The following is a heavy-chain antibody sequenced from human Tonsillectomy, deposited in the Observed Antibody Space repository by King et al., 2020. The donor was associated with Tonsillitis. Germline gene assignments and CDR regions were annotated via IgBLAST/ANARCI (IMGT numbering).Heavy chain of an antibody. D-gene: IGHD5-18*01. V-gene: IGHV4-59*01. CDR3: ARGRAYSYGYGRDAFDI. J-gene: IGHJ3*02. CDR1: GDSISSYY. Sequence: VQLQESGPGLVKPSETLSLACTVSGDSISSYYWSWIRQPPGKGLEWLGYIYYSGSTNYNPSLKSRVTISIDTSKNQFSLKLNSVTAADTAVYYCARGRAYSYGYGRDAFDIWGQGTMVTVSS. CDR2: IYYSGST.